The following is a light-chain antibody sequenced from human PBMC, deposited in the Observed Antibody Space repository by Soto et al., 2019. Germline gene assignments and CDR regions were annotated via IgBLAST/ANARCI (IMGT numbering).Light chain of an antibody. J-gene: IGLJ1*01. CDR2: EGN. V-gene: IGLV2-23*01. CDR1: SSDIGSYNL. Sequence: QSALTQPASVSGSPGQSITISCTGTSSDIGSYNLVSWYQHHPGKAPKLMIYEGNKRPSGVSNRVSGSKSGNTASLTISRLQTEDEADYHCCSYARSSTYVFGTGTKLTVL. CDR3: CSYARSSTYV.